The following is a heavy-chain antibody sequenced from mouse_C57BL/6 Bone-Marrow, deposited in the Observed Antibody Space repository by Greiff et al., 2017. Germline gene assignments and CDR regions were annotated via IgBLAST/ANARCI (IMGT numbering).Heavy chain of an antibody. J-gene: IGHJ2*01. D-gene: IGHD1-1*01. CDR3: ARVRYYGSSYRDELDY. CDR2: IIAGGGYT. Sequence: EVQVVESGGGLVKPGGSLKLSCAASGFTFSSYAMSWVRQTPEKRLEWVATIIAGGGYTYYPDNVKGRSTIPRDNSTNTLYLQISPLKPEATAMLYCARVRYYGSSYRDELDYWGQGTTLTVSS. V-gene: IGHV5-4*01. CDR1: GFTFSSYA.